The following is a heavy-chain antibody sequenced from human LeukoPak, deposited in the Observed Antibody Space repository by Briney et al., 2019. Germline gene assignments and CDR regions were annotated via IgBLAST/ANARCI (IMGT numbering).Heavy chain of an antibody. V-gene: IGHV4-59*01. J-gene: IGHJ6*03. D-gene: IGHD2-15*01. CDR3: ARVVANYMDV. CDR2: IYYSGST. CDR1: GGSISTYY. Sequence: SETLSLTCTVSGGSISTYYWSWIRQPPGKGLEWIGYIYYSGSTNYNPSLKSRVTISVDTSKNQFSLKLSSVTAADTAVYYCARVVANYMDVWGKGTTVTVSS.